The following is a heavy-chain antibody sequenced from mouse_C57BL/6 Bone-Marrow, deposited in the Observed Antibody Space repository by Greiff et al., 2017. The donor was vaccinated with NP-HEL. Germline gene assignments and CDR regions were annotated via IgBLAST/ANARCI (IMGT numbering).Heavy chain of an antibody. Sequence: VKLQESGAELVKPGASVKMSCKASGYTFTSYWITWVKQRPGQGLEWIGDIYPGSGSTNYNEKFKSKATLTVDTSSSTAYMQLSSLTSEDSAVYYCAGGYFDVWGTGTTVTVSS. J-gene: IGHJ1*03. V-gene: IGHV1-55*01. CDR3: AGGYFDV. CDR1: GYTFTSYW. CDR2: IYPGSGST.